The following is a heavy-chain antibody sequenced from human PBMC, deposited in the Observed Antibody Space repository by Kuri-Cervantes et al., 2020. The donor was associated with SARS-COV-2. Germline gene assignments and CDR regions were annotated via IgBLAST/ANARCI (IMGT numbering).Heavy chain of an antibody. CDR3: AREVPGEALDY. D-gene: IGHD7-27*01. J-gene: IGHJ4*02. Sequence: SETLSLTCTVSGGSISSYYWSWIRQPPGKGLEWIGYVYYSGSTNYNPSLKSRVTISVNTSKNQFSLKLSSVTAADTAVYYCAREVPGEALDYWGQGTLVTGSS. V-gene: IGHV4-59*01. CDR2: VYYSGST. CDR1: GGSISSYY.